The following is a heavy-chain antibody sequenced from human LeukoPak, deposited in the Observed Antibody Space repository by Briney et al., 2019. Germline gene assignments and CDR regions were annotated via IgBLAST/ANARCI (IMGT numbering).Heavy chain of an antibody. J-gene: IGHJ3*02. D-gene: IGHD5-24*01. CDR1: GYTFTSYG. V-gene: IGHV1-18*01. CDR2: ISAYHGNT. CDR3: ARAGGDGYNYVDAFDI. Sequence: ASVKVSCKASGYTFTSYGISWVRQAPGQGLEWMGWISAYHGNTNYAQKLQGRVTMTTDTSTSTAYMELRSLKSDDAAVYYCARAGGDGYNYVDAFDIWGQGTVVTVSS.